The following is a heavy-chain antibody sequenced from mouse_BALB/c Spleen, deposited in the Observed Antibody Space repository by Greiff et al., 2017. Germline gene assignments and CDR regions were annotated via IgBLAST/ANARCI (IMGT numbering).Heavy chain of an antibody. J-gene: IGHJ2*01. CDR1: GFNIKDTY. D-gene: IGHD1-1*01. CDR3: AREGVPTVEKDD. Sequence: VQLQQSGAELVKPGASVKLSCTASGFNIKDTYMHWVKQRPEQGLEWIGRIDPANGNTKYDPKFQGKATITADTSSNTAYLQLSSLTSEETDVYYCAREGVPTVEKDDWGQGTTLTVSS. V-gene: IGHV14-3*02. CDR2: IDPANGNT.